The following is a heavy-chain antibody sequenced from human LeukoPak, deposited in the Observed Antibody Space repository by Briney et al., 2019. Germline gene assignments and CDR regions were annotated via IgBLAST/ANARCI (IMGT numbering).Heavy chain of an antibody. CDR3: AKEPRGYSYAARGFDY. D-gene: IGHD5-18*01. CDR2: ISGSGGST. V-gene: IGHV3-23*01. CDR1: GFTFSSYA. Sequence: PGGSLRLSCAASGFTFSSYAMSWVRQAPGKGLEWVSAISGSGGSTYYADSVKGRFTISRDNSKNTLYLQMNSLRAEDTAVYYCAKEPRGYSYAARGFDYWGQGTLVTVSS. J-gene: IGHJ4*02.